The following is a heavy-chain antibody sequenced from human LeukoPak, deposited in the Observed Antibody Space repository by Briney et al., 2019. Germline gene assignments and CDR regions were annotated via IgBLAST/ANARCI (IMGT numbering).Heavy chain of an antibody. J-gene: IGHJ6*04. D-gene: IGHD3-9*01. V-gene: IGHV5-51*01. Sequence: GESLKISCKGSGYSFTGYWIGWVRQMPGKGLEWMGIIYPDDSDTRYSPSFQGQVTTSADKSISTAYLQWSSLKASDTAMYYCARSTGSRNYYYYYGMDVWGKGTTVTVSS. CDR3: ARSTGSRNYYYYYGMDV. CDR2: IYPDDSDT. CDR1: GYSFTGYW.